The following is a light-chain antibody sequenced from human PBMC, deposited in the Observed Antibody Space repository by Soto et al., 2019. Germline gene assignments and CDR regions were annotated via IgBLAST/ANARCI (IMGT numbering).Light chain of an antibody. CDR3: MQGSHWPIT. CDR1: QSLLYSDGNTY. CDR2: KVS. V-gene: IGKV2-30*01. Sequence: QAASLSCRSSQSLLYSDGNTYLHWFQQRPGQSPRRLIYKVSNRESGVPDRFSGSGAGTAFTLEISSVEAEDVGVYYCMQGSHWPITFGQGTRLEI. J-gene: IGKJ5*01.